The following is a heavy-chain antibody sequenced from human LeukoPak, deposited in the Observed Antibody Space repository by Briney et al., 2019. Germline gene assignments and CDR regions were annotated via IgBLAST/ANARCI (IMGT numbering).Heavy chain of an antibody. CDR3: ARLGAYCGGDCYLEYFQH. Sequence: GESLKISSKGSGYSFTSYWIGWVRQMPGKGMEWMGIIYPGDSDTRYTPSFQGQVTISADKSISTAYLQWSSLKASDTAMYYCARLGAYCGGDCYLEYFQHWGQGTLVTVSS. CDR2: IYPGDSDT. D-gene: IGHD2-21*02. J-gene: IGHJ1*01. CDR1: GYSFTSYW. V-gene: IGHV5-51*01.